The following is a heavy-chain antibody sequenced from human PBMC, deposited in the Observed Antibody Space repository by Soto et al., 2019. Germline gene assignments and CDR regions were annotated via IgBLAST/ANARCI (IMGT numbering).Heavy chain of an antibody. J-gene: IGHJ4*02. CDR2: IRWNSGSI. CDR3: AKDQHYGDYVSPFDY. Sequence: EVQLVESGGGLVQPGRSLRLSCAASGFTFDDYAMHWVRQAPGKGLEWVSGIRWNSGSIGYADSVKGRFTISRDNAKNSLYLQMNSLRAEDTALYYCAKDQHYGDYVSPFDYWGQGTLVTVSS. V-gene: IGHV3-9*01. CDR1: GFTFDDYA. D-gene: IGHD4-17*01.